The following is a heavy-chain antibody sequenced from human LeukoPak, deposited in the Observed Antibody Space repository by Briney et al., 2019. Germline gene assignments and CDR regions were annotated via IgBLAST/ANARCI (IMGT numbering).Heavy chain of an antibody. Sequence: GSSVKVSCKASGGTFSSYAISWVRQAPGQGLEWMGGIIPIFGTANYAQKFQGRVTITADESTSTAYMELSSLRSEDTAVYYCARTVSGYGYAFDYWGQGTLVTVSS. D-gene: IGHD5-18*01. CDR2: IIPIFGTA. CDR3: ARTVSGYGYAFDY. V-gene: IGHV1-69*01. CDR1: GGTFSSYA. J-gene: IGHJ4*02.